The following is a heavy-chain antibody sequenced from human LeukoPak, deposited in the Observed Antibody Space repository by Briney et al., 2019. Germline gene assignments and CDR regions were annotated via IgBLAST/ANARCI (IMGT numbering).Heavy chain of an antibody. J-gene: IGHJ4*02. V-gene: IGHV3-7*01. CDR3: AREKQWLAFDY. Sequence: GGSLRLSCAASGFTFSSSWMAWVRQAPGKGLEWVGNIKEDGTAKNYVVSVRGRFTISRDNAKNSLYLQMNSLRGEDTAVYYCAREKQWLAFDYWGQGTLVTVSS. D-gene: IGHD6-19*01. CDR1: GFTFSSSW. CDR2: IKEDGTAK.